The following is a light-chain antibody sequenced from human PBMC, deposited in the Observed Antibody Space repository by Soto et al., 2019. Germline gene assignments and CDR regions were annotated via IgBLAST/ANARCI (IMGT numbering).Light chain of an antibody. V-gene: IGLV1-44*01. CDR3: VAWDDSLNGRV. CDR2: NNN. CDR1: SSNIGTYT. Sequence: QSVLTQPPSASGTPGQRVTVSCSGGSSNIGTYTVNWYQRLPGTAPKLLIYNNNERPSGVPDRFSASKSGTSASLAISGLQSDDEADYYCVAWDDSLNGRVFGGGTKLTVL. J-gene: IGLJ3*02.